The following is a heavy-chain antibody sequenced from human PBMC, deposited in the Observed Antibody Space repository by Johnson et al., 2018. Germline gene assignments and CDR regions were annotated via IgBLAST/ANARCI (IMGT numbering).Heavy chain of an antibody. CDR2: IRRKSHGGTT. Sequence: VQLVESGGDWVQPGRSLRLRCTTSGFSFGDYGMGWIRQAPGKGLEGVGFIRRKSHGGTTEYDESVKDRFNIPRDNSKSVGYLQMSRVKTEETAVYYCATLVLRVSDYVWGSYRYSGPQHWGQGTLVTVSS. V-gene: IGHV3-49*03. CDR3: ATLVLRVSDYVWGSYRYSGPQH. D-gene: IGHD3-16*02. CDR1: GFSFGDYG. J-gene: IGHJ1*01.